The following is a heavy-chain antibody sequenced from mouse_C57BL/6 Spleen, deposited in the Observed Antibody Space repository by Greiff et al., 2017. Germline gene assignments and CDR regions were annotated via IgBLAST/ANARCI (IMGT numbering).Heavy chain of an antibody. J-gene: IGHJ4*01. CDR1: GFSLTSYA. CDR3: ARIHYYDYDEDAMDY. D-gene: IGHD2-4*01. Sequence: VQRVESGPGLVAPSQSLSITCTVSGFSLTSYAISWVRQPPGKGLEWLGVIWTGGGTNYNSALKSRLSISTDNSKSQVFLKMNSLQTDDTARYYCARIHYYDYDEDAMDYWGQGTSVTVSS. V-gene: IGHV2-9-1*01. CDR2: IWTGGGT.